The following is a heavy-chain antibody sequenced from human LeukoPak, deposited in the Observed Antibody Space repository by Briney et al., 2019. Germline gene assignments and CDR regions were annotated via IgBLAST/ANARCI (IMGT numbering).Heavy chain of an antibody. CDR3: ARRGTGHGMDV. CDR1: GFTFNNYW. J-gene: IGHJ6*02. V-gene: IGHV3-74*01. Sequence: LGGSLRLSCAASGFTFNNYWIHWVRQVPGKGLVWVSRINNDGSSASYVDSVKGRFTISRDNAKNTLFLQMNSLRAEVTAVYYCARRGTGHGMDVWGQGTTVIVSS. D-gene: IGHD1-1*01. CDR2: INNDGSSA.